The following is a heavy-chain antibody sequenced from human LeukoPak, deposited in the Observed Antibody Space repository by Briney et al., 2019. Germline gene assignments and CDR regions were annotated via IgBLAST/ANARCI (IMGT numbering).Heavy chain of an antibody. CDR2: ISAYNGNT. J-gene: IGHJ4*02. CDR1: GYTFTSYG. V-gene: IGHV1-18*01. D-gene: IGHD2-2*01. CDR3: ARDPLPVLGYCSSTSCPVDY. Sequence: GASVKVSRKASGYTFTSYGISWVRQAPGQGLEWMGWISAYNGNTNYAQKLQGRVTMTTDTSTSTAYMELRSLRSDDTAVYYCARDPLPVLGYCSSTSCPVDYWGQGTLVTVSS.